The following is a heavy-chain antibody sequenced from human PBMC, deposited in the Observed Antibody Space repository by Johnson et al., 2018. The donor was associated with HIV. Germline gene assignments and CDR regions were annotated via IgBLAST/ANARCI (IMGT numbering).Heavy chain of an antibody. Sequence: VQLVESGGGVVQPGRSLRLSCAASGFTFSSYAIHWVRQAPAKGLEWVAVISYDGSDKYYADSVKGRFTISRDSSKNTLYLQMSSLRAEDTAVYYCAKSLVSISWPYVAFDMWGQGTMVTVS. V-gene: IGHV3-30*04. J-gene: IGHJ3*02. D-gene: IGHD2/OR15-2a*01. CDR3: AKSLVSISWPYVAFDM. CDR2: ISYDGSDK. CDR1: GFTFSSYA.